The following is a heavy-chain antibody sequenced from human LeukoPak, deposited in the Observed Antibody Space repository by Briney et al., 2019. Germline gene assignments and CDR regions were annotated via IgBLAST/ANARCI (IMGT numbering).Heavy chain of an antibody. V-gene: IGHV1-2*02. CDR2: INPNSGGT. CDR3: ARALYSSGWWDDY. Sequence: ASVKVSCKASGYTFTGYYMHWVRQAPGQGLEWMGWINPNSGGTNYAQKFQGRVTMTRDTSISTAYMELSRLRSDDTAVYYCARALYSSGWWDDYWGQGTLVTVSS. J-gene: IGHJ4*02. CDR1: GYTFTGYY. D-gene: IGHD6-19*01.